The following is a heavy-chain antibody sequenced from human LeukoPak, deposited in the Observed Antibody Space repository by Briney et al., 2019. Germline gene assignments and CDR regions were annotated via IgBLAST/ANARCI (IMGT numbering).Heavy chain of an antibody. CDR3: AKGFGGMITFGGVPGY. J-gene: IGHJ4*02. V-gene: IGHV3-23*01. Sequence: GASLRLSCAASGFTFSSYAMSWVRQAPGKGLEWVSATSGSGGSTYYADSVKGRFAISRDNSKNTLYLQMNSLRAEDTAVYYCAKGFGGMITFGGVPGYWGQGTLVTVSS. CDR2: TSGSGGST. CDR1: GFTFSSYA. D-gene: IGHD3-16*01.